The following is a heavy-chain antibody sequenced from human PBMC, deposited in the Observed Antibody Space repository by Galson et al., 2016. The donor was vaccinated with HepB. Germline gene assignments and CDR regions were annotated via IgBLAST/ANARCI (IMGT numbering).Heavy chain of an antibody. Sequence: TLSLTCTVSGGSITSGTKYWTWIRQPAGKGLEWIGGISTSGTANYNPSLRSRVTISLDTSKNQFSLKLSSVTAADTSVYYCARLVHGGTFFDSWGQGTLVTVSS. CDR2: ISTSGTA. CDR1: GGSITSGTKY. D-gene: IGHD1-14*01. J-gene: IGHJ4*02. V-gene: IGHV4-61*02. CDR3: ARLVHGGTFFDS.